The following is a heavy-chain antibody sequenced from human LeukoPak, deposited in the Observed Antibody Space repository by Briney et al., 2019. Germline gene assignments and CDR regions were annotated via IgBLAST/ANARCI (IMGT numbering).Heavy chain of an antibody. V-gene: IGHV4-59*01. CDR3: AGVVYGGNFDY. J-gene: IGHJ4*02. Sequence: SETLSLTCTVSGGSISSYYWSWIRQPPGKGLEWIGYIYYSGSTNYNPSLKSRVTISVDTSKNQFSLKLSSVTAADTAVYYCAGVVYGGNFDYWGEGTLVTVSS. CDR1: GGSISSYY. CDR2: IYYSGST. D-gene: IGHD4-23*01.